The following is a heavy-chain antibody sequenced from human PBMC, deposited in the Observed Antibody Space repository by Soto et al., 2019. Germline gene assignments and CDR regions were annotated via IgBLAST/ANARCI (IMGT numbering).Heavy chain of an antibody. CDR3: VGATGADAFDI. D-gene: IGHD1-1*01. CDR1: GFTVNSNY. J-gene: IGHJ3*02. Sequence: EVQLVETGGGLIQPGGSLRLSCAASGFTVNSNYMSWVRQAPGKGLEWVSVIYSGGSTYYADSVKGRFTISRDNSKNTLYLQMNSLRAEDTAVYYCVGATGADAFDIWGQGTMVTVSS. V-gene: IGHV3-53*02. CDR2: IYSGGST.